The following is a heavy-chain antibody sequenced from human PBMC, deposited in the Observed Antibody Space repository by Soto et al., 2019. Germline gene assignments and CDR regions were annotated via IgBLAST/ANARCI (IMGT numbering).Heavy chain of an antibody. V-gene: IGHV4-39*01. J-gene: IGHJ6*04. CDR1: GGSISSSSYY. CDR3: ASTNYVETAMVYVGYYGMDV. CDR2: IYYSGST. Sequence: SETLSLTCTVSGGSISSSSYYWGWIRQPPGKGLEWIGSIYYSGSTYYNPSLKSRVTISVDTSKNQFSLKLSSVTAADTAVYYCASTNYVETAMVYVGYYGMDVWGKDTTVT. D-gene: IGHD5-18*01.